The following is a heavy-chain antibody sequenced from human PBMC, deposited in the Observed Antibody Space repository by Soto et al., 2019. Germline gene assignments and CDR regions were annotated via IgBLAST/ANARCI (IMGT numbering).Heavy chain of an antibody. V-gene: IGHV1-18*01. CDR2: ISAYNGNT. Sequence: ASVKVSCKASGYTFTSYGISWVRQAPGQGLEWMGWISAYNGNTNYAQKLQGRVTITTDTSTSTAYMELRSLRSDDTVVYYCARAAYYYESSGYYPGDYWGQGTLVTVSS. CDR3: ARAAYYYESSGYYPGDY. CDR1: GYTFTSYG. D-gene: IGHD3-22*01. J-gene: IGHJ4*02.